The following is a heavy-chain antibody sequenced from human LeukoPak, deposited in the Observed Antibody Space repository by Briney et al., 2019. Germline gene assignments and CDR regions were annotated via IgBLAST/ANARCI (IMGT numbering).Heavy chain of an antibody. D-gene: IGHD2-2*01. CDR1: GFTFSDYY. Sequence: GGSLRLSCAASGFTFSDYYMSWIRQAPGKGLEWVSYISSSGSTIYYADSVKGRFTISRDNAKNSQYLQMNSLRAEDTAVYYCARALGDQPDYYYGMDVWGQGTTVTVSS. CDR2: ISSSGSTI. CDR3: ARALGDQPDYYYGMDV. J-gene: IGHJ6*02. V-gene: IGHV3-11*04.